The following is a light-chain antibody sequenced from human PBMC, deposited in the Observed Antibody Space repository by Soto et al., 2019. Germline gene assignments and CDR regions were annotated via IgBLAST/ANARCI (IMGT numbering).Light chain of an antibody. CDR3: QQYNSYRWT. Sequence: DIQMTQSPSTLSASAGDRVPITCRASQSISSWLAWYQQKPGKAPKLLIYDASSLESGVPSRFSGSGSGTEFTLTISSLQPDDFATYYCQQYNSYRWTFGQGTKVDIK. V-gene: IGKV1-5*01. J-gene: IGKJ1*01. CDR2: DAS. CDR1: QSISSW.